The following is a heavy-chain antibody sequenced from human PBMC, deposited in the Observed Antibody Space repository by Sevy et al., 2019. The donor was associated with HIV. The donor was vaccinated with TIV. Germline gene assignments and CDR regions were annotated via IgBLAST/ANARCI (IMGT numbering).Heavy chain of an antibody. CDR2: IRHSVTT. Sequence: SETLSLTCDVYGGSFSNYYWSWIRQPPGKGLEWIGDIRHSVTTNYNPSLKSRVTISIDTSKNQFSRILRSVTAADPAVYYCAGGAAVAWELLYNWGQGTLVTVSS. CDR3: AGGAAVAWELLYN. CDR1: GGSFSNYY. D-gene: IGHD1-26*01. V-gene: IGHV4-34*01. J-gene: IGHJ4*02.